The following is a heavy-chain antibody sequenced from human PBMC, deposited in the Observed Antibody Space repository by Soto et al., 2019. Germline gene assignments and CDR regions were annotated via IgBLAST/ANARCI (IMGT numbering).Heavy chain of an antibody. D-gene: IGHD2-15*01. V-gene: IGHV3-74*02. Sequence: EVQLVESGGGLVQPGGSLSLSCAASGFTFSNYWMYWVRQAPGKGLEWVSRINSDGSVSSHADSVRGRLTISRDNVKNTLYLHMDSLRAEDTAVYFCARGDCVGGTCYSLAGSFYYYMDVWGKGTTVTVFS. J-gene: IGHJ6*03. CDR2: INSDGSVS. CDR3: ARGDCVGGTCYSLAGSFYYYMDV. CDR1: GFTFSNYW.